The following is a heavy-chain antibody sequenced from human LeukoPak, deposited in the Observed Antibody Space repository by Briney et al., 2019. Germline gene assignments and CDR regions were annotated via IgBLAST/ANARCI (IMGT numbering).Heavy chain of an antibody. CDR2: ISASGGAT. CDR1: GFTFLRHG. V-gene: IGHV3-23*01. CDR3: ARDRRSRIVGATV. D-gene: IGHD1-26*01. Sequence: PGGSQTLSCAASGFTFLRHGMTWFRQAPGKGLEWVSGISASGGATYYADSVKGRFTISRDNSKNTLYLQMNSLRAEDTAVYYCARDRRSRIVGATVWGQGTLVTVSS. J-gene: IGHJ4*02.